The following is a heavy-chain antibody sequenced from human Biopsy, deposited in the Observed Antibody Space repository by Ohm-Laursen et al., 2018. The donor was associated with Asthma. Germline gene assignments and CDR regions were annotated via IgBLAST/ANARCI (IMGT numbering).Heavy chain of an antibody. Sequence: TLSLTSTVSGGSVSTGSYYCSWIRQPPGKGLEWPGYIYSHGSDNYNPSLKSRVTISLDTSKNHFSLRLNSVTAADTAVYYSARCPNYHGAGSAPIGMDFWGQGTTVTVSS. CDR1: GGSVSTGSYY. CDR3: ARCPNYHGAGSAPIGMDF. J-gene: IGHJ6*02. D-gene: IGHD3-10*01. CDR2: IYSHGSD. V-gene: IGHV4-61*01.